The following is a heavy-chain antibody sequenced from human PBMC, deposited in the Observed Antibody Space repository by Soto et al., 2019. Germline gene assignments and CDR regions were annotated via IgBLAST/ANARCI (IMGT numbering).Heavy chain of an antibody. CDR1: GGSISSGGYY. V-gene: IGHV4-31*03. J-gene: IGHJ4*02. CDR2: IYYSGST. Sequence: PSETLSLTCTFSGGSISSGGYYWSWIRQHPGKGLEWIGYIYYSGSTYYNPSLKSRVTISVDTSKNQFSLKLSSVTAADTAVYYCASSLYYDFWSGPHVDYWGQGALVTSPQ. D-gene: IGHD3-3*01. CDR3: ASSLYYDFWSGPHVDY.